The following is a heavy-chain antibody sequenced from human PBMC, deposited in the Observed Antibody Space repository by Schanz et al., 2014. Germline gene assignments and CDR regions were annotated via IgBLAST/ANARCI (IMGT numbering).Heavy chain of an antibody. J-gene: IGHJ4*02. CDR3: TKGRTFGR. CDR2: MNSKTGNT. D-gene: IGHD3-16*01. CDR1: GYTFTSYD. Sequence: VQLVQSGAEVKKPGASVKVSCKASGYTFTSYDINWVRQATGQGLEWMGWMNSKTGNTGYAQRFQGRVIMTRNTSITTAYLELSSLRSGDTAVYYCTKGRTFGRWGQGTLVTVSS. V-gene: IGHV1-8*01.